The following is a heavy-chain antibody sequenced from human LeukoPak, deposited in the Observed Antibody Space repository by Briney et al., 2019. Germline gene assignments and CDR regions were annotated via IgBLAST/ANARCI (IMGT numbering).Heavy chain of an antibody. V-gene: IGHV3-74*01. CDR3: GKDNGYYYDSSGFKL. D-gene: IGHD3-22*01. Sequence: PGGSLRLSCEASGFTFSNYWMHWVRQPPGKGLMWVSQISTDGSQTFYADSVKGRFTISRDNAQNSLYLQMDSLRAEDTALYYCGKDNGYYYDSSGFKLWGQGTLVTVSS. CDR2: ISTDGSQT. J-gene: IGHJ4*02. CDR1: GFTFSNYW.